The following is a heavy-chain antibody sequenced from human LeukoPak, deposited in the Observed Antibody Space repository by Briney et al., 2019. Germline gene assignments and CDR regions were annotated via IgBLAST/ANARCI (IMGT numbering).Heavy chain of an antibody. CDR3: ATGYDLRYQYY. D-gene: IGHD3-9*01. CDR2: INPNSGGT. Sequence: ASVKVSCKASGYTFTGYYMHWVRQAPGQGLEWMGWINPNSGGTNCAQKFRGRVTMTRDTSISTVYMELSSLRSEDTAVYYCATGYDLRYQYYWGQGTLVTVSS. V-gene: IGHV1-2*02. J-gene: IGHJ4*02. CDR1: GYTFTGYY.